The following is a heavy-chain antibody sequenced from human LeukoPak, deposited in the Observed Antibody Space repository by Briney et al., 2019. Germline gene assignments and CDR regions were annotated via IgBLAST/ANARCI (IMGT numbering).Heavy chain of an antibody. J-gene: IGHJ5*02. Sequence: GGSLRLSCAASGFTVSSNYMSWVRQAPGKGLEWVSVIYSGGSTYYADSVKGRFTISRDNSKNTLYLQMNSLRAEDTAVYYCARDGWFGELFWFDPWGQGTLVTVSS. V-gene: IGHV3-53*01. CDR1: GFTVSSNY. D-gene: IGHD3-10*01. CDR3: ARDGWFGELFWFDP. CDR2: IYSGGST.